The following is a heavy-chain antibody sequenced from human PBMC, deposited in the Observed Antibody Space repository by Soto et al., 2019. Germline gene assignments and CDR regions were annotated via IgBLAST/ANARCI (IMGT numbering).Heavy chain of an antibody. J-gene: IGHJ3*02. V-gene: IGHV3-23*01. Sequence: EVPLLESGGGLVQPGESLRLSCAASGFIFGNYMMTWVRQAPGKGLEWVSTIRDGGESTYYADSVKGRFTISRDNSKNTLYLQMDSVGVEDTAVYYCAPHVHCSGGSCHYDAFDIRGQGTMVTVSS. CDR3: APHVHCSGGSCHYDAFDI. CDR1: GFIFGNYM. CDR2: IRDGGEST. D-gene: IGHD2-15*01.